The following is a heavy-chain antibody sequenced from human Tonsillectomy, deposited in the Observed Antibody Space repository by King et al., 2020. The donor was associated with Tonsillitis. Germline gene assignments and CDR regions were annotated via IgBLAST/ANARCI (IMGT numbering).Heavy chain of an antibody. D-gene: IGHD2-2*01. CDR3: ARSIPAARHQDAFDI. CDR2: IFYSVNT. J-gene: IGHJ3*02. V-gene: IGHV4-30-4*01. CDR1: GGSISSSDYS. Sequence: QLQESGPGLVKPSQTLSLTCNVSGGSISSSDYSWTWIRQPPGKGLEWIGDIFYSVNTFYNPSLKSRVTISVDTSRTQFSLRLSSVTAADTAVYYCARSIPAARHQDAFDIWGQGTMVTVSS.